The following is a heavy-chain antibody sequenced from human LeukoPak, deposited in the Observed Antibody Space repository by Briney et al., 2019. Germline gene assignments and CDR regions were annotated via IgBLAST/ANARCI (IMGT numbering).Heavy chain of an antibody. CDR3: ARAGRRIAAAGIYYYYYMDV. D-gene: IGHD6-13*01. CDR2: ISGSGGST. CDR1: GFTFSSYA. Sequence: GGSLRLSCAASGFTFSSYAMSWVRQAPGKGLEWVSAISGSGGSTYYADSVKGRFTISRDNSKNTLYLQMNSLRADDTAVYYCARAGRRIAAAGIYYYYYMDVWGKGTTVTVSS. V-gene: IGHV3-23*01. J-gene: IGHJ6*03.